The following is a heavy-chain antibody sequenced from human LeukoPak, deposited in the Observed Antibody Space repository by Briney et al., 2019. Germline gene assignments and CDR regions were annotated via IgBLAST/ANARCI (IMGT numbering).Heavy chain of an antibody. J-gene: IGHJ4*02. CDR2: INPSGGST. V-gene: IGHV1-46*01. CDR3: ARDLRPGNYYDSSGYWDY. D-gene: IGHD3-22*01. Sequence: GASVKVSCKASGYTFTSYYMHWVRQAPGQGLEWMGIINPSGGSTSYAQKFQGRVTVTRDMSTSTVYMELSSLRSEDTAVYYCARDLRPGNYYDSSGYWDYWGQGTLVTVSS. CDR1: GYTFTSYY.